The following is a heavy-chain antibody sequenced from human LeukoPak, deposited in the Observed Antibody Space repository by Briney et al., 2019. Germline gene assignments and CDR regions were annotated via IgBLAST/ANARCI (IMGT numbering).Heavy chain of an antibody. J-gene: IGHJ4*02. D-gene: IGHD3-22*01. CDR2: INPSGGST. CDR3: AREGPKYYYDSSGYYLAYYFDY. V-gene: IGHV1-46*01. Sequence: ASVKVSCKASGGTFSSYAINWVRQAPGQGLEWMGIINPSGGSTSYAQKFQGRVTMTRDMSTSTVYMELSSLRSEDTAVYYCAREGPKYYYDSSGYYLAYYFDYWGQGTLVTVSS. CDR1: GGTFSSYA.